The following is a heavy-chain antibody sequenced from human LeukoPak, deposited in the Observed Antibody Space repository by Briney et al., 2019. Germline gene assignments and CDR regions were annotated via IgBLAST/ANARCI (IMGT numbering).Heavy chain of an antibody. V-gene: IGHV1-2*02. CDR2: INPNSGGT. J-gene: IGHJ4*02. Sequence: ASVKVSCKASGYSFTSYGISWVRQAPGQGLEWMGWINPNSGGTNYAQKFQGRVTMTRDSSISTAYMELSSLRSDDTAVYFCARPFFRYNWNDGHYWGQGTLVTVSS. CDR3: ARPFFRYNWNDGHY. D-gene: IGHD1-20*01. CDR1: GYSFTSYG.